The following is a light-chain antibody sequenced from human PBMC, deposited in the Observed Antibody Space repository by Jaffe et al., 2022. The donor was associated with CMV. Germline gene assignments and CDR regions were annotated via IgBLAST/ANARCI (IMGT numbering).Light chain of an antibody. Sequence: EIVMTQSPATLSVSPGERATLSCRASQSVSSNLAWYQQKPGQAPRLLIYGASTRATGLPARFSGSGSGTEFTLTISSLQSEDFAVYYCQQYSDRPRTFGQGTKVEI. J-gene: IGKJ1*01. CDR3: QQYSDRPRT. CDR1: QSVSSN. CDR2: GAS. V-gene: IGKV3-15*01.